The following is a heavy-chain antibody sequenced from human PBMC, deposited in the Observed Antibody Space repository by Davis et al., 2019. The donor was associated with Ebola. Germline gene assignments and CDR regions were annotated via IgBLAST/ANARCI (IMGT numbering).Heavy chain of an antibody. J-gene: IGHJ4*02. Sequence: GESLKISCAASGFTLSNYGMHWVRQAPGRGLEWVAGMLYNGRDKYYAESVKGRFTISRDDSKNTVYLQMSSLRAEDTAMYYCARGQDYGDYLNWGLGTLVTVSS. CDR2: MLYNGRDK. CDR1: GFTLSNYG. CDR3: ARGQDYGDYLN. V-gene: IGHV3-33*05. D-gene: IGHD4-17*01.